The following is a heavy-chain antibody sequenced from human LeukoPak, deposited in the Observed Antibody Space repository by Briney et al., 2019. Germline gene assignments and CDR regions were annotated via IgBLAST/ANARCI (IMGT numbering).Heavy chain of an antibody. CDR1: GFTFSSYA. D-gene: IGHD2-15*01. CDR3: AKQVVVVGANYFDY. CDR2: ISGTSGTT. J-gene: IGHJ4*02. V-gene: IGHV3-23*01. Sequence: PGGTLRLSCAASGFTFSSYAMSWVRQAPGKGLEWVSTISGTSGTTYYADSVKGRFTISRDKSRNTLYLQMNSLRAEDTALYYCAKQVVVVGANYFDYWGQGALVTVSS.